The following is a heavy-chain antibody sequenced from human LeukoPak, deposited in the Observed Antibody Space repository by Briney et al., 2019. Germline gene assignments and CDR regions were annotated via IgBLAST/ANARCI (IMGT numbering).Heavy chain of an antibody. CDR2: IYYSGST. CDR1: GGSISSSSYY. J-gene: IGHJ4*02. CDR3: ARHSRFNSSSWYRVPSDY. Sequence: SETLSLTCTVSGGSISSSSYYWGWLRQPPGKGLEGIGSIYYSGSTYYNPSLKSRVTISVDTSKNQFSLKLSSVTAADTAVYYCARHSRFNSSSWYRVPSDYWGQGTQVTVSS. V-gene: IGHV4-39*01. D-gene: IGHD6-13*01.